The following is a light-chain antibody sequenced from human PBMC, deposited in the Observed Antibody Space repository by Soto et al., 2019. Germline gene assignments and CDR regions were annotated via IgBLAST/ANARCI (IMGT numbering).Light chain of an antibody. CDR2: DTS. CDR1: QSISNK. CDR3: QQRHNWPIT. J-gene: IGKJ5*01. Sequence: EIVMTQSPATLSVSPGERATLSCRASQSISNKLAWYQHKPGQAPRLLIYDTSNRATGIPARFSGSGSGTDFTLTISSLEPADFGVYYCQQRHNWPITFGQGTRLENK. V-gene: IGKV3-11*01.